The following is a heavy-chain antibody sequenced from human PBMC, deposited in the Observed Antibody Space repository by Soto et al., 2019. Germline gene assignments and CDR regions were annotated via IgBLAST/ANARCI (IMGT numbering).Heavy chain of an antibody. D-gene: IGHD3-16*02. J-gene: IGHJ4*02. CDR1: GYTFTRFY. V-gene: IGHV1-46*01. CDR2: VNPSENTA. Sequence: QVQLVQSGAELKKPGASVKISCQATGYTFTRFYIDWVRQAPVQGLEWMGTVNPSENTATYAQKFQGRLTMTTDTSTSTVYMELSSLRSDDTAVYYCARGYGGVVVYFDHWGQGTLVTVSS. CDR3: ARGYGGVVVYFDH.